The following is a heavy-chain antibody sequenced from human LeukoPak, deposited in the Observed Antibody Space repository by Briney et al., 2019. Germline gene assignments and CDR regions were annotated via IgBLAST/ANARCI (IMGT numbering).Heavy chain of an antibody. J-gene: IGHJ3*02. CDR1: GGSISSSYY. V-gene: IGHV4-4*07. Sequence: PSGTLSLTCAVSGGSISSSYYWSWIRQPAGKGLEWIGRIYTSGSTNYNPSLKSRVTMSVDTSKNQFSLKLSSVTAADTAVYYCARDHDILTGYYNAFDIWGQGTMVTVSS. D-gene: IGHD3-9*01. CDR3: ARDHDILTGYYNAFDI. CDR2: IYTSGST.